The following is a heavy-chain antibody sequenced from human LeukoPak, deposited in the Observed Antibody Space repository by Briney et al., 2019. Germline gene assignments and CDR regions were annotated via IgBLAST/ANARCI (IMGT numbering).Heavy chain of an antibody. CDR1: GFTFSSYD. J-gene: IGHJ4*02. Sequence: QSGGSLRLSCAASGFTFSSYDMHWVRQTTGEGLEWVASIGTAGDPYYPGSVKGRFTISRENAKNSLYLQMNSLRAGDTAVYYCARGSGHLSYRTPLHYWGQGTLVTVSS. CDR2: IGTAGDP. D-gene: IGHD1-14*01. V-gene: IGHV3-13*05. CDR3: ARGSGHLSYRTPLHY.